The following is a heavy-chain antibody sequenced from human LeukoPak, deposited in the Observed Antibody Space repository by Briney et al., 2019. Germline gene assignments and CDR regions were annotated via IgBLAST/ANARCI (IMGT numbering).Heavy chain of an antibody. Sequence: SETLSLTCTVSGGSISGYQWSWIRQPPGKELEWIGYIYYSGSTNYNPSLKSRVTISVDTSKNQFSLKLSSVTAADTAVYYCARHDVPGIAAAGYFDYWGQGTLVTVSS. CDR2: IYYSGST. J-gene: IGHJ4*02. D-gene: IGHD6-13*01. CDR1: GGSISGYQ. V-gene: IGHV4-59*08. CDR3: ARHDVPGIAAAGYFDY.